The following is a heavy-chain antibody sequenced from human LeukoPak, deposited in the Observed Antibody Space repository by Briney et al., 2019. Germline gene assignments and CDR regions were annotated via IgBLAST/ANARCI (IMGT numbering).Heavy chain of an antibody. CDR1: GFTFSSYG. CDR3: AKDLGHY. Sequence: GRSLRLSCAASGFTFSSYGMHWVRQAPGKGLEWVAGISYDGSNKYYADSVKGRFTIPRDNSQNTLYLQMNSLRAEDTGVYYWAKDLGHYWAQGTLVRVSS. V-gene: IGHV3-30*18. J-gene: IGHJ4*02. CDR2: ISYDGSNK.